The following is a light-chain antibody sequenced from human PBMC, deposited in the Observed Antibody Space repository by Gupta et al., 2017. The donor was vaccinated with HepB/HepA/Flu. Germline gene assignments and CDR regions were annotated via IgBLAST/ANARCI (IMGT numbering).Light chain of an antibody. V-gene: IGKV1-5*03. CDR1: QSVSSW. Sequence: DIQLTQSPSTLSASVGDRVTITCRASQSVSSWLAWDQQKPGKAPKLLIYKASSLESGVKPRLRGSGSGPEFTRTSSRLKADDCATDYGQQGRRFGQGTKLENK. J-gene: IGKJ2*04. CDR3: QQGRR. CDR2: KAS.